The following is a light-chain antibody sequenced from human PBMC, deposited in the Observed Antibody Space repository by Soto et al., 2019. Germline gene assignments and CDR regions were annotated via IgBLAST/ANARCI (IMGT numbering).Light chain of an antibody. CDR1: QSVSSNH. Sequence: DIVLTQSPGTLSLSPGERATLSCRASQSVSSNHLAWYQQKPGQAPRLLIYGGSSRATGIPVRFSGSGSETDFTLTITRLEPEDFAVYYCQQYNNWPPWTFGQGTKVEI. CDR2: GGS. V-gene: IGKV3-20*01. CDR3: QQYNNWPPWT. J-gene: IGKJ1*01.